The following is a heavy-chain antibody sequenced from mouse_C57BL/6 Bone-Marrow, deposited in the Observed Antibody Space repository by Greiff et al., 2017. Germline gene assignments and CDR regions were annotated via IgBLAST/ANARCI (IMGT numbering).Heavy chain of an antibody. CDR2: IYPRSGNT. Sequence: VQLQQSGAELARPGASVKLSCKASGYTFTSYGISWVKQRTGQGLEWIGEIYPRSGNTYYNEKFKGKATLTADKSSSTAYMELRSLTSEDSAVYFCARKAYYSNYPFAYWGQGTLVTVSA. V-gene: IGHV1-81*01. CDR1: GYTFTSYG. CDR3: ARKAYYSNYPFAY. D-gene: IGHD2-5*01. J-gene: IGHJ3*01.